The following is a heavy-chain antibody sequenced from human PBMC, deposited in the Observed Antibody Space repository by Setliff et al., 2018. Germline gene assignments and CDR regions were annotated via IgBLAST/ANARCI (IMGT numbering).Heavy chain of an antibody. CDR1: GFTFSTYR. V-gene: IGHV3-33*08. CDR2: IWDDGGNK. D-gene: IGHD2-15*01. Sequence: GGSLRLSCAASGFTFSTYRMHWVRQAPGKGLEWVAVIWDDGGNKYHADSVKGRFTISRDNSKNTLYLQMNSLRPEDTAVYYCARTCSGSGCYAGRESWGQGTPVTVS. J-gene: IGHJ5*02. CDR3: ARTCSGSGCYAGRES.